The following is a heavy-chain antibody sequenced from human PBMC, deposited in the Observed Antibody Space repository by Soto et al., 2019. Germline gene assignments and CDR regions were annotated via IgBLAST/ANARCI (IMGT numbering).Heavy chain of an antibody. CDR3: LSRVVVTQDYGMDV. CDR2: IYYSGST. Sequence: QVQLQESGPGLVKPSQTLSLTCTVSGGSISSGDYYWSWIRQPPGKGLEWIGYIYYSGSTYYNPSLKRRVTISVDTSKIQFCLNLSAVTAADTAVYYCLSRVVVTQDYGMDVWGQGTTVTVSS. D-gene: IGHD2-21*02. V-gene: IGHV4-30-4*01. J-gene: IGHJ6*02. CDR1: GGSISSGDYY.